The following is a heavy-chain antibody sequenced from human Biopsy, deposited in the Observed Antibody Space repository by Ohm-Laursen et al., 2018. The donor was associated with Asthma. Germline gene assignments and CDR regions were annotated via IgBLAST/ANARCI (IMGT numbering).Heavy chain of an antibody. J-gene: IGHJ3*02. Sequence: ASVKVSCKASGYTFINYAIHWVRQAPGQRLEWMGWINAGNGNTKYSQKFQSRVTISRDTSASTAYMDLSSLRSEDTAVYYCARTCYDFLTGQVNDAFAMWGQGTMVTVSS. CDR3: ARTCYDFLTGQVNDAFAM. V-gene: IGHV1-3*01. D-gene: IGHD3-9*01. CDR1: GYTFINYA. CDR2: INAGNGNT.